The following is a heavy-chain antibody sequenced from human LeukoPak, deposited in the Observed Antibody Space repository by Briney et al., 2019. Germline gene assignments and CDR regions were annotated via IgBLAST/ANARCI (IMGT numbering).Heavy chain of an antibody. CDR2: ISYDGSNK. V-gene: IGHV3-30*03. D-gene: IGHD2-2*02. Sequence: PGGSLRLSCAASGFTFSSYGMHWVRQAPGQGLEWVAVISYDGSNKYYADSVKGRFTISGDTSKNTLYLQMNSLRAEDTAVYYCARDRCSSTSCYTHYFDYWGQGTLVTVSS. CDR3: ARDRCSSTSCYTHYFDY. CDR1: GFTFSSYG. J-gene: IGHJ4*02.